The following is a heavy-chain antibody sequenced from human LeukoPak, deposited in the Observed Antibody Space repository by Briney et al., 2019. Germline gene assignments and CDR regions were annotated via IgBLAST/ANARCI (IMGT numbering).Heavy chain of an antibody. V-gene: IGHV3-7*03. Sequence: GGSLRLSCAASGFTFRSYWMSWRRGALGRGREGGANIKQDGSERYYVDSVKGQFTISRDNAKNTLYLQMNSLRAQDTAVYYCAKQAGYYHYMDVWGTGTTVTVSS. CDR2: IKQDGSER. CDR1: GFTFRSYW. CDR3: AKQAGYYHYMDV. J-gene: IGHJ6*03.